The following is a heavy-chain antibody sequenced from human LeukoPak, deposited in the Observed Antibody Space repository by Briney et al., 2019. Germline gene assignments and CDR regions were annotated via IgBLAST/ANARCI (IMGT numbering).Heavy chain of an antibody. CDR1: GFSFGSYS. Sequence: PGGSLRLSCVASGFSFGSYSMSWVRQAPGEGPEWVANIKEDGSERGYVDSVKGRFTISRDNAKNSMYLQMNSLGVEDTAVYYCARGVTWLVRGYDYYYYMDVWGKGTTVTVAS. V-gene: IGHV3-7*01. CDR3: ARGVTWLVRGYDYYYYMDV. J-gene: IGHJ6*03. CDR2: IKEDGSER. D-gene: IGHD6-19*01.